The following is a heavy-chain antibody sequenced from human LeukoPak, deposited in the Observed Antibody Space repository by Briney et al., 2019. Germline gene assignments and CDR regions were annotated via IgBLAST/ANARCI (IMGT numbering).Heavy chain of an antibody. V-gene: IGHV1-46*01. J-gene: IGHJ4*02. CDR1: GYTFTYHY. D-gene: IGHD1-1*01. Sequence: VASVKVSCKASGYTFTYHYIHLVRQAPGQGLEWMGIINPSNGDTNYAQRFQGRVTMTRDTSTSTVYMELSSLDSEDTAVYYCARESDVGKDFDCWGQGTLVTASS. CDR3: ARESDVGKDFDC. CDR2: INPSNGDT.